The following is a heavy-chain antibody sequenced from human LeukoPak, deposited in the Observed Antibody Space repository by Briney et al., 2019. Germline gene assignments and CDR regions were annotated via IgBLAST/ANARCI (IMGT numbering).Heavy chain of an antibody. Sequence: SETLSLTCAVSGGSFSGDYWSWIRQPPGKGLEWIGDINYSGSTKYNPSLKSRVTISVDTSKNQFSLKLSSVTAADTALYYCARHVLVGFISYNWFDPWGQGTLVTVS. V-gene: IGHV4-34*01. D-gene: IGHD3-10*01. J-gene: IGHJ5*02. CDR1: GGSFSGDY. CDR3: ARHVLVGFISYNWFDP. CDR2: INYSGST.